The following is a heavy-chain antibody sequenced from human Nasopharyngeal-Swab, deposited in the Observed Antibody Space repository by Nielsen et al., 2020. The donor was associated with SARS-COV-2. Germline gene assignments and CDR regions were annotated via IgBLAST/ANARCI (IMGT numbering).Heavy chain of an antibody. CDR2: ISYDGSNK. D-gene: IGHD2-21*01. CDR1: GFIFSSYG. V-gene: IGHV3-30*18. J-gene: IGHJ4*02. Sequence: GESLKISCAASGFIFSSYGMHWVRQAPGKGLEWVAVISYDGSNKYYADSVKGRFNISRDNSKTPLYLQMNSLTAEDTAVYYCAKEGRPGASLFPDYWGQGTLVTVSS. CDR3: AKEGRPGASLFPDY.